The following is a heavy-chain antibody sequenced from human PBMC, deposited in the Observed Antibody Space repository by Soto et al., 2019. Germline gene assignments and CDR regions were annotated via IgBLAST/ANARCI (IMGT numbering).Heavy chain of an antibody. D-gene: IGHD3-22*01. V-gene: IGHV3-7*01. CDR1: GFTFSNYW. Sequence: PGGSLRLSCAASGFTFSNYWMSWVRQAPGKGLEWVANIKQDVSESNYADSVKGRFTISRDNAENSLYLQMTSLRAEETDVYYCAKVGLLQGYNWFDPWGQGTLVSVSS. J-gene: IGHJ5*02. CDR2: IKQDVSES. CDR3: AKVGLLQGYNWFDP.